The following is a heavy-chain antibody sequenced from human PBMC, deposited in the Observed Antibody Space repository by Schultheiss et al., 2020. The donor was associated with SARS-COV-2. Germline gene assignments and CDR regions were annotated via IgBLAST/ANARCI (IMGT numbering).Heavy chain of an antibody. CDR2: IYSGGST. J-gene: IGHJ4*02. CDR3: ARDSSSWYSY. V-gene: IGHV3-NL1*01. CDR1: GFTFSSYG. Sequence: GGSLRLSCAASGFTFSSYGMHWVRQAPGKGLEWVSVIYSGGSTYYADSVKGRFTISRDNSKNTLYLQMNSLRAEDTAVYYCARDSSSWYSYWGQGTLVTVSS. D-gene: IGHD6-13*01.